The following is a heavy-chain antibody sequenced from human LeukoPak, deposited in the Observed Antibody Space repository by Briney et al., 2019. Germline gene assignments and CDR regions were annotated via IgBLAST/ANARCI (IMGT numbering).Heavy chain of an antibody. CDR2: IRTKTYGRTT. D-gene: IGHD5-12*01. Sequence: GGSLRLSCTASGFTFDVYAMSWFRQAPGKGLEWVGFIRTKTYGRTTEYAASVKGRFTISRDDSKSIAYLQMNSLKTEDTAVYYCSRDDKVLATIYHFDYWGQGTPVTVSS. CDR1: GFTFDVYA. V-gene: IGHV3-49*03. J-gene: IGHJ4*02. CDR3: SRDDKVLATIYHFDY.